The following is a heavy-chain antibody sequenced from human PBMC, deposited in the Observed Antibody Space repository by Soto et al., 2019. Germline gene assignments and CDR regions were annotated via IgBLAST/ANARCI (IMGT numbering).Heavy chain of an antibody. D-gene: IGHD3-3*01. CDR3: ARVRPSYDFRSGYKSSKTYYYYGMDV. CDR1: GGSFSGYY. J-gene: IGHJ6*02. V-gene: IGHV4-34*01. CDR2: INHSGST. Sequence: SETLSLTCAVYGGSFSGYYWSWIRQPPGKGLEWIGEINHSGSTNYNPSLKSRVTISVDTSKNQFSLKLSSVTAADTAVYYCARVRPSYDFRSGYKSSKTYYYYGMDVWGQGTTVTVSS.